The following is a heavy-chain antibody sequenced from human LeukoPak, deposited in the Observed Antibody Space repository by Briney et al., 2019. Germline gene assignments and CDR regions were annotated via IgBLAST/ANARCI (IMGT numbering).Heavy chain of an antibody. D-gene: IGHD3-10*01. J-gene: IGHJ6*03. Sequence: SETLSLTCAVSGGSISSGGYSWSWIRQPPGKGLEWIGYIYYSGSTYYNPSLKSRVTISVDTSKNQFSLKLSSVTAADTAVYYCARLNARFSLYYYYYMDVWGKGTTVTVSS. CDR3: ARLNARFSLYYYYYMDV. V-gene: IGHV4-30-4*07. CDR2: IYYSGST. CDR1: GGSISSGGYS.